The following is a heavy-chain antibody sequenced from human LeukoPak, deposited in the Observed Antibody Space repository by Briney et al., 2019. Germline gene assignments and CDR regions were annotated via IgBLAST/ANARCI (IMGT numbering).Heavy chain of an antibody. CDR2: INPSGGST. D-gene: IGHD6-6*01. Sequence: GASVKVSCKPSRYTFTSYYMHWVRQAPGQGLEWMGIINPSGGSTSYAQKFQGRVTMTRDTSTSTVYMELSSLRSEDTAVYYCARGDPTRPLPHYYMDVWGKGTTVTVSS. CDR1: RYTFTSYY. V-gene: IGHV1-46*01. J-gene: IGHJ6*03. CDR3: ARGDPTRPLPHYYMDV.